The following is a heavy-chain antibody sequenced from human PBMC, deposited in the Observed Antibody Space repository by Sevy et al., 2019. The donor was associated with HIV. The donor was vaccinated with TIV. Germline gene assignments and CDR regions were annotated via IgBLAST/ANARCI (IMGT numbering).Heavy chain of an antibody. V-gene: IGHV3-21*01. J-gene: IGHJ3*02. Sequence: GGSLRLSCAASGFTFSSYTINWVRQAPGKGLEWVSSISSSTGYIYYADSLKGRFTISRDNAKNSLFLQMNSLRAEDTAVYYCAILWFGEFDTFDIWGQGTMVTVSS. CDR1: GFTFSSYT. CDR2: ISSSTGYI. CDR3: AILWFGEFDTFDI. D-gene: IGHD3-10*01.